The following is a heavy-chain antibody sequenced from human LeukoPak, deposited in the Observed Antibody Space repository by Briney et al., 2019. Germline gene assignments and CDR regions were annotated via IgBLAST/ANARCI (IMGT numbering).Heavy chain of an antibody. CDR2: MIPIFGTA. V-gene: IGHV1-69*01. J-gene: IGHJ4*02. CDR3: ARPAQEHIVVVTASDY. D-gene: IGHD2-21*02. Sequence: ASVKVSCKASGGTFSSYAISWVRQAPGQGLEWMGGMIPIFGTANYAQKFQGRVTITADESTSTAYMELSSLRSEDTALYYCARPAQEHIVVVTASDYWGQGTLVTVSS. CDR1: GGTFSSYA.